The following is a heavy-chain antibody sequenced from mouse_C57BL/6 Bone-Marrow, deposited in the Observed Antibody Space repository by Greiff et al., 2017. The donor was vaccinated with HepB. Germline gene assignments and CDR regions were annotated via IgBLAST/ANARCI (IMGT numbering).Heavy chain of an antibody. CDR3: ARQDDYGFAY. CDR1: GYTFTSYW. V-gene: IGHV1-59*01. D-gene: IGHD2-4*01. CDR2: IDPSDSYT. Sequence: QVQLQQPGAELVRPGTSVKLSCKASGYTFTSYWMHWVKQRPGQGLEWIGVIDPSDSYTNYNQKFKGKATLTVDTSSSTAYMQLSSLTSEDSAVYYCARQDDYGFAYWGQVTLVTVSA. J-gene: IGHJ3*01.